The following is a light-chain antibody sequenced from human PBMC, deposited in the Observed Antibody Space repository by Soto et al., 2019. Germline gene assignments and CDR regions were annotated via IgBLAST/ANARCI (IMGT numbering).Light chain of an antibody. Sequence: QAVVTQPPSVSGAPGQRVTISCTGSSSNIWAGYDVHWYQQLPGTAPKLLLYGNSNRPSGVPYRFSGSKSGTSASLAITGLQAEDEADYYCQSYDSSLSGSGVFGGGTKLTVL. CDR2: GNS. CDR1: SSNIWAGYD. CDR3: QSYDSSLSGSGV. V-gene: IGLV1-40*01. J-gene: IGLJ2*01.